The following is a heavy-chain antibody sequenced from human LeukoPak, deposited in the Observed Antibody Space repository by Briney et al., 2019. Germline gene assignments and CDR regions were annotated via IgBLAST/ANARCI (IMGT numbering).Heavy chain of an antibody. D-gene: IGHD1-26*01. CDR3: ARENSGSYREFDY. J-gene: IGHJ4*02. Sequence: SETLSLTCTVSGGSISSYYWSWIRQPAGKGLEWIGRIYTSGSTNYNASLKSRVSTSVDTSKNQFSLKLSSVTAADTAVFYCARENSGSYREFDYWGQGTLVTVPS. CDR2: IYTSGST. CDR1: GGSISSYY. V-gene: IGHV4-4*07.